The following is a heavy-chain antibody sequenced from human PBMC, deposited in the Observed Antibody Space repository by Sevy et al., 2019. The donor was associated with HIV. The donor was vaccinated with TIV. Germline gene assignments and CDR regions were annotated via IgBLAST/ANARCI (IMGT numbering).Heavy chain of an antibody. Sequence: GGSLRLSCAASGFSFSTHAMHWVRQAPGKGLDWVALISYDGTAKYYADSVKDRFTVSRDDSKNTLYLQMNSLRPEESAVYYCAGEGGNTSAWTPVNYWGQGTQVTVSS. CDR2: ISYDGTAK. CDR3: AGEGGNTSAWTPVNY. D-gene: IGHD6-19*01. CDR1: GFSFSTHA. V-gene: IGHV3-30-3*01. J-gene: IGHJ4*02.